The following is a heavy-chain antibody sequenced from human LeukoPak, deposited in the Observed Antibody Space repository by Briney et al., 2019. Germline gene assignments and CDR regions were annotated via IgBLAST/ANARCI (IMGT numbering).Heavy chain of an antibody. CDR3: ARELIDFHDHTNKGFFDS. J-gene: IGHJ4*02. CDR2: IDPSSGAT. D-gene: IGHD3/OR15-3a*01. V-gene: IGHV1-2*02. CDR1: GYTFTGYY. Sequence: ALVKVSCKTSGYTFTGYYIHLLRQAPGQRLEWMAWIDPSSGATNYAHKLQGRVTLTRDTSISTAYMEVSSLGSDDTAVYYCARELIDFHDHTNKGFFDSWGQGTLVTVSS.